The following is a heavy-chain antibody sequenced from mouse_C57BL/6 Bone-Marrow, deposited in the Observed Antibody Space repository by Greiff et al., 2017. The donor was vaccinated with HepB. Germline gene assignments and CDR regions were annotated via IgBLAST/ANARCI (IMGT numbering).Heavy chain of an antibody. CDR1: GFNIKDYY. CDR3: TTAQATRPWFAY. CDR2: IDPEDGDT. D-gene: IGHD3-2*02. J-gene: IGHJ3*01. V-gene: IGHV14-1*01. Sequence: VQLQQSGAELVRPGASVKLSCTASGFNIKDYYMHWVKQRPEQGLEWIGRIDPEDGDTEYAPKFQGKATMTADTSSNTAYLQLSSLTSEDTAVYYCTTAQATRPWFAYWGQGTLVTVSA.